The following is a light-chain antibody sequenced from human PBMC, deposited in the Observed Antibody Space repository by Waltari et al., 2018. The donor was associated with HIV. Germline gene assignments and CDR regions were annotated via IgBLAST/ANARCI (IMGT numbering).Light chain of an antibody. Sequence: QSVLTQPPSTSGTPGQRVTISCSGSSSNIGANWVCWFRQLPGTAPKLLIYRNNQRPSGVPDRYSASKSGTSASLAISDLRADDEADYYCAAWDDNLSAVVFGGRTKLSVL. V-gene: IGLV1-47*01. CDR1: SSNIGANW. J-gene: IGLJ2*01. CDR2: RNN. CDR3: AAWDDNLSAVV.